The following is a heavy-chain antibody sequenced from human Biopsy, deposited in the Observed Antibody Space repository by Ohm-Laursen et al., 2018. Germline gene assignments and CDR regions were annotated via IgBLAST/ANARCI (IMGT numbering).Heavy chain of an antibody. Sequence: GASVKVSCKASGFSFTGYYIHWVRQAPGQGLEWMGWISGQRNKTRYGQKVQGRVMMTKDTSTTTAHLELRSLRSDDTAVYYCARHSPPGLEVSWNDVFDIWGQGTVVTVS. J-gene: IGHJ3*02. CDR2: ISGQRNKT. D-gene: IGHD5/OR15-5a*01. V-gene: IGHV1-18*04. CDR1: GFSFTGYY. CDR3: ARHSPPGLEVSWNDVFDI.